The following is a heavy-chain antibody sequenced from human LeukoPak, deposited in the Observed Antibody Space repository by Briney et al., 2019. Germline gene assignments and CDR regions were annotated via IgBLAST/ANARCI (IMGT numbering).Heavy chain of an antibody. J-gene: IGHJ4*02. Sequence: GGSLRLSCAASGFTVDSNYMSWVRQAPGKGLEWVSVIYSGGSTYYADSVKGRFTISRDNSKNTLYLQMNSLRAEDTAVYYCARGVFLGELLYRGGQGTLVTVSS. CDR2: IYSGGST. D-gene: IGHD3-10*01. V-gene: IGHV3-53*01. CDR1: GFTVDSNY. CDR3: ARGVFLGELLYR.